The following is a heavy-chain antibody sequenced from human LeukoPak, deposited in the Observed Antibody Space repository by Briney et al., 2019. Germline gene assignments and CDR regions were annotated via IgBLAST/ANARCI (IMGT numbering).Heavy chain of an antibody. Sequence: PGGSLRLSCAASGFTFSNAWMSWVRQAPGKGLEWVGRIKSKTDGGTTDYAAPVKGRFTISRDDSKNTLYLQMNSLKTEDTAVYYCTTDPFVLAAAFDYWGQGNLVTVSS. CDR3: TTDPFVLAAAFDY. V-gene: IGHV3-15*01. D-gene: IGHD6-13*01. J-gene: IGHJ4*02. CDR2: IKSKTDGGTT. CDR1: GFTFSNAW.